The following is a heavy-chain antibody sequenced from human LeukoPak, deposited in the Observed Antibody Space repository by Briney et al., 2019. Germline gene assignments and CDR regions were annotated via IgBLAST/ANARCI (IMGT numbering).Heavy chain of an antibody. CDR3: VREVSAAAAGYMDV. CDR2: ISVFYGHT. V-gene: IGHV1-18*01. CDR1: GYTFTNYG. Sequence: GASVKVSCKASGYTFTNYGISWVRQAPGQGLEWMGWISVFYGHTNSSQKLQGRVTMTTDTSTSTAYMEVRSLRSDDTAVYYCVREVSAAAAGYMDVRGTGTTVTVSS. D-gene: IGHD6-13*01. J-gene: IGHJ6*03.